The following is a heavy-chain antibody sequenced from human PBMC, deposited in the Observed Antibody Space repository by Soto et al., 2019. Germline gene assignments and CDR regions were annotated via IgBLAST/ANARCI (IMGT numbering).Heavy chain of an antibody. CDR2: INTYNGKT. CDR1: GYIFTSYG. CDR3: AMVDVYVTPSPQDV. D-gene: IGHD3-16*01. V-gene: IGHV1-18*01. Sequence: QVQLVQSVAEVKNPGASVKVSCKTSGYIFTSYGIGWARQAPGQGLEWMGWINTYNGKTNYAQNLQGRVTLTTDTSTSTAYMELRSLRSNDTAIYYCAMVDVYVTPSPQDVWGQGTTVTVSS. J-gene: IGHJ6*02.